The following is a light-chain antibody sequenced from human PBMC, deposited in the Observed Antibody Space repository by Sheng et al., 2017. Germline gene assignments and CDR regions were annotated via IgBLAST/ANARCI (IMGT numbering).Light chain of an antibody. J-gene: IGLJ1*01. CDR1: SNDVGNYNL. Sequence: QSALTQPASVSGSPGQSITISCTGTSNDVGNYNLVSWYQQHPDKAPKLIMYAVNTRPSGISDRFFGSKSGNTASLTVSGLQAEDEADYYCQAWDTYTRNYVFGGGTKVTVL. CDR3: QAWDTYTRNYV. CDR2: AVN. V-gene: IGLV2-14*02.